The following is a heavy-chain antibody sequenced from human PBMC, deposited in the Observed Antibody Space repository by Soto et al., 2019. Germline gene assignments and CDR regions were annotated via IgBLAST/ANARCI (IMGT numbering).Heavy chain of an antibody. V-gene: IGHV1-18*01. CDR1: GYTFNTYF. J-gene: IGHJ4*02. Sequence: HVQLVQSGGELKKPGASVKVSCNTSGYTFNTYFITWVRQAPGQGLEWMGWISPHNGNTNYAEKFQGRVTMTADTNEKNAYMHRRNLRIDDRAVSYCAGDTANPFDSGGQGPPVTFSP. CDR2: ISPHNGNT. CDR3: AGDTANPFDS.